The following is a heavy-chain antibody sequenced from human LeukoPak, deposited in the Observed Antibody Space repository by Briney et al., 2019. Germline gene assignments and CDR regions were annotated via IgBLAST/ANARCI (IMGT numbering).Heavy chain of an antibody. CDR1: GYTFTSYY. Sequence: GASVKVSCKASGYTFTSYYMHWVRQAPGQGLEWMGWISTYNGNTNYAQKLQGRVTMTTDTSTSTAYMELRSLRSDATAVYYCARVATVETYDFWSGLYYYYMDVWGKGTTVTVSS. CDR2: ISTYNGNT. CDR3: ARVATVETYDFWSGLYYYYMDV. D-gene: IGHD3-3*01. V-gene: IGHV1-18*04. J-gene: IGHJ6*03.